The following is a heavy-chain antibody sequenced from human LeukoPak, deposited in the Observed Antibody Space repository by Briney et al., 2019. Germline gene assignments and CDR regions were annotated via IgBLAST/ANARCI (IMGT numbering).Heavy chain of an antibody. CDR2: IYPGDSDT. Sequence: GESLKISCKGSGYSFTSYWIGWVRQMPGKGLEWMGIIYPGDSDTRYSPSFQGQVTISADKSISTAYLQWSSLKASDTAMYYCARHRGSRYPNYYYYYMDVWGKGTTVTISS. CDR1: GYSFTSYW. J-gene: IGHJ6*03. CDR3: ARHRGSRYPNYYYYYMDV. V-gene: IGHV5-51*01. D-gene: IGHD1-26*01.